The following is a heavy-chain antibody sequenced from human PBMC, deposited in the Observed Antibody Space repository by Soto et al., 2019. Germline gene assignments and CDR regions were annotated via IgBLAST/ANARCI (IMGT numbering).Heavy chain of an antibody. CDR2: IYYSGST. V-gene: IGHV4-39*01. D-gene: IGHD3-3*01. CDR3: ESFRCGYYLKSFDY. CDR1: GGSIISSSYY. J-gene: IGHJ4*02. Sequence: PSETLSLTCTVSGGSIISSSYYWGLIRQPPGKGLEWIGSIYYSGSTYYNPSLKSRVTISVDTSKNQFSLKLSSVTAADTAVYYCESFRCGYYLKSFDYWGQGTLVTVSS.